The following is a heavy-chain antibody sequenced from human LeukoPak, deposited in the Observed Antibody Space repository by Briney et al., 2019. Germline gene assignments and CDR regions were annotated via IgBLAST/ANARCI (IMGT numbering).Heavy chain of an antibody. J-gene: IGHJ6*02. CDR1: GFPFSNYA. D-gene: IGHD3-22*01. Sequence: GGSLRLSCAASGFPFSNYAIHWVRQAPGRGLEWLAVISYDGVNKYYADYVKGRFTISRDNSKNTLYLQMNSLRAEDTAVYYCARDYYYDSSGYYLPYYYYYGMDVWGQGTTVTVSS. V-gene: IGHV3-30-3*01. CDR2: ISYDGVNK. CDR3: ARDYYYDSSGYYLPYYYYYGMDV.